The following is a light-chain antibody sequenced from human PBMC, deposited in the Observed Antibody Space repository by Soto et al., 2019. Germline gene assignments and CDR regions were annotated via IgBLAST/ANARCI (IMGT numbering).Light chain of an antibody. CDR1: QSVSSSY. V-gene: IGKV3-20*01. J-gene: IGKJ1*01. CDR2: GAS. CDR3: QQYGTSPQT. Sequence: EIFFTQSPGTLSLSPVERATLSCMASQSVSSSYLAWYQQKPGQAPRLLIYGASSRATGIPDRFSGSGSGTDFTLTISRLEPEDFAVYYCQQYGTSPQTFGQGTKVDIK.